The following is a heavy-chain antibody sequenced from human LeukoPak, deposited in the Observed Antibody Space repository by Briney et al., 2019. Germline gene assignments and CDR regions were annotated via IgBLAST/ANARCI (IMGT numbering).Heavy chain of an antibody. CDR3: ARGTVLPDRP. D-gene: IGHD3-10*01. CDR2: ISYDGSNK. V-gene: IGHV3-30-3*01. Sequence: GGSLRLSCAASGFTFSSYAMHWVRQAPGKGLEWVAVISYDGSNKYYADSVKGRFTISRDNSKNTLYLQMNSLRAEDTAVYYCARGTVLPDRPWGQGTLVTVSS. CDR1: GFTFSSYA. J-gene: IGHJ5*02.